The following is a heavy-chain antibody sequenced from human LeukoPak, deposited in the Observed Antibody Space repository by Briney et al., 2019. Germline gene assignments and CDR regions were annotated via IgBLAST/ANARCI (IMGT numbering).Heavy chain of an antibody. CDR3: AKGNPTDDSRRSGMS. CDR1: GYTFTGYY. CDR2: INPNGGDT. J-gene: IGHJ5*02. V-gene: IGHV1-2*02. D-gene: IGHD1-14*01. Sequence: ASVKVSCKASGYTFTGYYMHWVRQAPGQGLEWMGWINPNGGDTRYTQKFKGPVTMTRDTSISTAYMELSRLRSDDTAVYYCAKGNPTDDSRRSGMSWGQGTPVTVSS.